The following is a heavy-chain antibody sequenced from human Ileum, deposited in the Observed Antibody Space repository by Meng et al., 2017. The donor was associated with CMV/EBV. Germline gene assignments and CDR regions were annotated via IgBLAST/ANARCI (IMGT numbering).Heavy chain of an antibody. Sequence: GGSLRLSCATSGFTFSSHWIHWVRQRPGKGLLWVSCLNTDGSDSAYAASVKGRFTISRDNAKNTLYLQMSSLTADDTGVYYCARGLVGAVGFGDSWGQGTLVTVSS. CDR1: GFTFSSHW. CDR3: ARGLVGAVGFGDS. CDR2: LNTDGSDS. V-gene: IGHV3-74*01. J-gene: IGHJ4*02. D-gene: IGHD1-26*01.